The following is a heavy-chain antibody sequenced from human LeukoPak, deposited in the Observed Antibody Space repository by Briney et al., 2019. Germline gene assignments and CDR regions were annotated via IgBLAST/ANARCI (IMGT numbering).Heavy chain of an antibody. CDR2: IVPIFGTA. J-gene: IGHJ6*03. V-gene: IGHV1-69*13. CDR1: GGTFSSYA. D-gene: IGHD2-2*01. Sequence: ASVKVSCKASGGTFSSYAISWVRQAPGQGLEWMGGIVPIFGTANYAQKFQGRVTITADESTSTAYMELSSLRSEDTAVYYCARVSYCTSTSCYGSMDVWGKGTMVTISS. CDR3: ARVSYCTSTSCYGSMDV.